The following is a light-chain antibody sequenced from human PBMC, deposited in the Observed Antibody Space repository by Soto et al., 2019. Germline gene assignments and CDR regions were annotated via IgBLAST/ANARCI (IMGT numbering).Light chain of an antibody. CDR1: SSDVGGYNY. CDR3: SSYTSRSTPYV. V-gene: IGLV2-14*01. CDR2: DVT. J-gene: IGLJ1*01. Sequence: QSALTQPASVSGSPGQSITISCTGTSSDVGGYNYVSWYQQHPVKAPKLMIYDVTNRPSGVSDRFSGSKSGNAASLTISGLQAEDEAYYYRSSYTSRSTPYVFGTGTKLTVL.